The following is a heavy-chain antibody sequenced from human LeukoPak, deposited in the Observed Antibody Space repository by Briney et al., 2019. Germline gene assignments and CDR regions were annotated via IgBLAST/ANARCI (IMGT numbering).Heavy chain of an antibody. CDR1: GFTFSSYW. D-gene: IGHD3-10*01. CDR3: ARDKRRSGGDY. CDR2: INSDGSST. Sequence: GGSLRLSCAASGFTFSSYWIHWVRQAPGKGLLWVSRINSDGSSTSYADSVKGRFTISRDNAKNTLYRQMNSLRAEDTAVYYCARDKRRSGGDYWGQGTLVTVSS. V-gene: IGHV3-74*01. J-gene: IGHJ4*02.